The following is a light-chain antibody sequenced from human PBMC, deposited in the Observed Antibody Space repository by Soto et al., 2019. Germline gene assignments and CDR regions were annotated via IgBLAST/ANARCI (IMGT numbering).Light chain of an antibody. CDR1: ASVSDKL. CDR2: GAS. Sequence: EIVLTQSPGTLSLSPGERATLSCRAGASVSDKLLAWYQQKPGQAPRLLIHGASSTATGIPDRFSGGGSGTDFTLTISRLEPEDFAVYYCQQYSSSPITFGQGTRLEIK. CDR3: QQYSSSPIT. J-gene: IGKJ5*01. V-gene: IGKV3-20*01.